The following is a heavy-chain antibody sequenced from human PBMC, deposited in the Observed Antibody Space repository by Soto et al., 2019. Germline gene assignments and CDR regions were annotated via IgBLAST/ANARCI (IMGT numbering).Heavy chain of an antibody. CDR1: GGSFSGYY. Sequence: QVQLQQWGAGPLRPLETLSLTCGVYGGSFSGYYWAWIRQSPGKGLEWIGEINDRGSINDNPSLKSRVSISVDTSTNHYSLNLRSVTAADTAVYYCARESHDILTGPPWVWYFDLWGRGTLVTVSS. CDR2: INDRGSI. V-gene: IGHV4-34*01. CDR3: ARESHDILTGPPWVWYFDL. D-gene: IGHD3-9*01. J-gene: IGHJ2*01.